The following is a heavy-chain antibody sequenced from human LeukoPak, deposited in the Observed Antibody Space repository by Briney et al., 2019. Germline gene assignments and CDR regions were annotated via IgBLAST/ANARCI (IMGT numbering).Heavy chain of an antibody. CDR2: IYASGGT. D-gene: IGHD1-7*01. CDR3: ARGLYNWNYVYVY. V-gene: IGHV4-59*01. J-gene: IGHJ4*02. CDR1: GASISSYF. Sequence: WETLSLTCTVSGASISSYFWSWIRQPPGKGLEWIGYIYASGGTNYNPSLKSRVAMSVDTSKNQFSLKLSSVTAADTAVYYCARGLYNWNYVYVYWGQGTLVTVSS.